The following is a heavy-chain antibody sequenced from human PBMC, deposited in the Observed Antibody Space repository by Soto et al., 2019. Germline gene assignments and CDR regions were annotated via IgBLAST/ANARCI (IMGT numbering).Heavy chain of an antibody. V-gene: IGHV3-15*07. Sequence: SVSNAWMNWVRPAPGKGLEWVGRIKSKTDGGTTDYAAPVKGRFTISRDDSKNTLYLQMNSLKTEDTAVYYCSTGGYGSSSVPGLWGQGTLVTVSS. D-gene: IGHD6-6*01. CDR3: STGGYGSSSVPGL. CDR2: IKSKTDGGTT. J-gene: IGHJ4*02. CDR1: SVSNAW.